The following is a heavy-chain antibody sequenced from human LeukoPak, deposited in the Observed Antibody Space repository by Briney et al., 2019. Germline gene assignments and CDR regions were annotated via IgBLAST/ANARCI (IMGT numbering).Heavy chain of an antibody. D-gene: IGHD6-19*01. CDR1: GGSLRNYY. CDR3: ARLLPAVAGTSYFPH. J-gene: IGHJ1*01. Sequence: SETLSLTCTVSGGSLRNYYWGWIRQPPGKGREWSGYIYYTGSTNYNPSLKSRVTISVDTSRNQFYLKLSSVTAADTSVYFCARLLPAVAGTSYFPHWGQGTLVTVSS. V-gene: IGHV4-59*08. CDR2: IYYTGST.